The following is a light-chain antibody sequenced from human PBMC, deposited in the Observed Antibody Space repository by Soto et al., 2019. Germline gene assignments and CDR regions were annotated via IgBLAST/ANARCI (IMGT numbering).Light chain of an antibody. CDR1: QSISSY. J-gene: IGKJ4*01. V-gene: IGKV1-33*01. CDR2: DAS. CDR3: QQYEDPPVT. Sequence: DIQRTQAPSSLSASVGDRVTITCRASQSISSYLNWYQQKPGKAPKLLIHDASNLQTGVPSRFSGSGSGTDFSFTISSLQPEDIATYYCQQYEDPPVTFGGGTKVDIK.